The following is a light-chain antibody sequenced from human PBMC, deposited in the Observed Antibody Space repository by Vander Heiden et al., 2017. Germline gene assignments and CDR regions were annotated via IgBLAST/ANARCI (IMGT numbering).Light chain of an antibody. J-gene: IGKJ4*01. CDR2: AAS. CDR3: RRSASTPHT. CDR1: QSISSY. V-gene: IGKV1-39*01. Sequence: DIQMTQSPSSLSASVGDRVTITCRASQSISSYLNWYQQKPGKAPKLLIYAASSLQSAVPSRFSGSGSGTDFTLTISSLQPEDFATYYCRRSASTPHTFGGGTKVEIK.